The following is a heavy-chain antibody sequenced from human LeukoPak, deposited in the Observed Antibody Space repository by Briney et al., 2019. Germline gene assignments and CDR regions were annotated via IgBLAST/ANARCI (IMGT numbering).Heavy chain of an antibody. Sequence: GGSLRLSCAASGFTFSSYAMSWVRQAPGKGLEWVSGISGSGGSTYYADSVKGRFTISRDYSKNTLYLQMNSLRAEDTAVYYCAKDLWGFVAVAAILDYWGQGTLVTVSS. CDR2: ISGSGGST. CDR1: GFTFSSYA. D-gene: IGHD2-15*01. J-gene: IGHJ4*02. CDR3: AKDLWGFVAVAAILDY. V-gene: IGHV3-23*01.